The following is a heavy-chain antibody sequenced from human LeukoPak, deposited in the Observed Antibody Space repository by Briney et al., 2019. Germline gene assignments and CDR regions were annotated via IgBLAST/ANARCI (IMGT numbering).Heavy chain of an antibody. V-gene: IGHV3-49*04. CDR1: GFNFGNYA. J-gene: IGHJ4*02. Sequence: GGSLRLSCTASGFNFGNYAMSWVRQAPGKGLEWLGFIRSKASGGAIEYDPSVDGRFTISRDDSKSIAYLQMTSLKIEDTATYFCTREVDGMSAYWGQGTLVTVSS. CDR3: TREVDGMSAY. D-gene: IGHD1-14*01. CDR2: IRSKASGGAI.